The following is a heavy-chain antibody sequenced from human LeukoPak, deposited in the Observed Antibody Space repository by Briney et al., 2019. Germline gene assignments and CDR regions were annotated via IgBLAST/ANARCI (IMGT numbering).Heavy chain of an antibody. D-gene: IGHD3-9*01. CDR2: IYPGDSDT. Sequence: GESLKISCNGSGYXFTSYWIGWVRQMPGKGLEWKGIIYPGDSDTRYSPSFQGQVTISADKSISTAYLQWSSLKASDTAMYYCASPTYYDILTGLGGAFDIWGQGTMVTVSS. CDR3: ASPTYYDILTGLGGAFDI. CDR1: GYXFTSYW. J-gene: IGHJ3*02. V-gene: IGHV5-51*01.